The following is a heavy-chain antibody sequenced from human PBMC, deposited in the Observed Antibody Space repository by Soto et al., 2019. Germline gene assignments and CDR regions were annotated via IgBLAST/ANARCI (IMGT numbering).Heavy chain of an antibody. Sequence: ASVKVSCKASGYTFTSYYMHLVRQAPGQGLEWMGIINPSGGSTSYAQKFQGRVTMTRDTSTSTVYMELSSLRSEDTAVYYCARDLTTVTKTRYYYYGMDVWGQGTTVTVSS. D-gene: IGHD4-17*01. CDR1: GYTFTSYY. V-gene: IGHV1-46*01. J-gene: IGHJ6*02. CDR3: ARDLTTVTKTRYYYYGMDV. CDR2: INPSGGST.